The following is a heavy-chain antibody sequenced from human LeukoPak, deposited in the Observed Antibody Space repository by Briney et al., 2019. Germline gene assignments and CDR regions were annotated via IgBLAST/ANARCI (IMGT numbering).Heavy chain of an antibody. V-gene: IGHV1-18*01. D-gene: IGHD3-10*01. CDR3: AREKAITMVRGVIITAEYFQH. J-gene: IGHJ1*01. Sequence: APVKVSCKASGYTFTSYGISWVRQAPGQGLEGMGWISAYNGNTSYAQKLQGRVTMTTDTSTSTAYMELRSLRSDDTAVYYCAREKAITMVRGVIITAEYFQHWGQGTLVTVSS. CDR2: ISAYNGNT. CDR1: GYTFTSYG.